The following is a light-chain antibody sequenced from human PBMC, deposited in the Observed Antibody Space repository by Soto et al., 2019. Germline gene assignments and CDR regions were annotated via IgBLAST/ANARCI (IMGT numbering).Light chain of an antibody. CDR2: DAS. J-gene: IGKJ1*01. CDR1: LRVSSSY. CDR3: QQYGSSPTWT. V-gene: IGKV3-20*01. Sequence: ECVVTQSPGTLSFSPGEKATLSCRASLRVSSSYLAWYQQKPGQAPRLLIYDASSRATGIPDRFSGSGSGTDFTLTISRLEPEDFAVYYCQQYGSSPTWTFGQGTKVDIK.